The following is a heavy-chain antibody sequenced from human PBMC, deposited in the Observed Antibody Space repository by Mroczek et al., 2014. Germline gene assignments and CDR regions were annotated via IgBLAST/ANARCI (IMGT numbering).Heavy chain of an antibody. CDR3: AREGTPGYCSSTSCYSWGAYGMDV. CDR2: IYYSGST. V-gene: IGHV4-31*03. D-gene: IGHD2-2*01. Sequence: VQLQESGPGLVKPSQTLSLTCTVSGGSISSGGYYWSWIRQHPGKGLEWIGYIYYSGSTYYNPSLKSRVTISVDTSKNQFSLKLSSVTAADTAVYYCAREGTPGYCSSTSCYSWGAYGMDVWGQGTTVTVSS. J-gene: IGHJ6*02. CDR1: GGSISSGGYY.